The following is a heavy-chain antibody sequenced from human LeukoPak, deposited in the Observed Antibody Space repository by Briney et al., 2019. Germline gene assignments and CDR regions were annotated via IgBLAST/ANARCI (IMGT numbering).Heavy chain of an antibody. Sequence: GGSLRLSCAASGFTFDDYGMSWVRQAPGKGLEWVSGINWNGGSTGYADSVKGRFTISRDNAKNSLYLQMNSLRAEDTALYYCAREGGYEMVTTSFDYWGQGTLVTVSS. V-gene: IGHV3-20*04. J-gene: IGHJ4*02. D-gene: IGHD5-24*01. CDR2: INWNGGST. CDR1: GFTFDDYG. CDR3: AREGGYEMVTTSFDY.